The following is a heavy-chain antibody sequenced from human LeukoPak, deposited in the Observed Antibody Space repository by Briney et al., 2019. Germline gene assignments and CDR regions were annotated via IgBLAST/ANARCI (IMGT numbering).Heavy chain of an antibody. J-gene: IGHJ4*02. V-gene: IGHV3-7*05. CDR2: IKHDGSEK. Sequence: GGSLRLSCAASGFTVSSNYMSWVRQAPGKGLEWVANIKHDGSEKYYVDSVKGRFTISRDNAKNSLYLQLNSLRAEDTAVYYCARGLVAAGTDYWGQGTLVTVSS. D-gene: IGHD6-13*01. CDR3: ARGLVAAGTDY. CDR1: GFTVSSNY.